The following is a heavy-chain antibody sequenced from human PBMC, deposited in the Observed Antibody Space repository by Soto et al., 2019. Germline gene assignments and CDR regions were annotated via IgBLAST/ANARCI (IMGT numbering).Heavy chain of an antibody. V-gene: IGHV5-51*01. Sequence: GESLKISCKGSGYSFTSHWIGWVRHMPGKGLEWMGIIYPGDSDTRYSPSFQGQVTISADKSISTAYLQWSSLKASDTAMYYCARRALPLGCSGGSCYSPLFDYWGQGTLVTVSS. CDR3: ARRALPLGCSGGSCYSPLFDY. D-gene: IGHD2-15*01. CDR1: GYSFTSHW. J-gene: IGHJ4*02. CDR2: IYPGDSDT.